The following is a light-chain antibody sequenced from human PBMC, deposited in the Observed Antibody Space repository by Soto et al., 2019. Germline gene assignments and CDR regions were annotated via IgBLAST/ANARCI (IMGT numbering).Light chain of an antibody. CDR1: ISNIGNNY. CDR3: GTWDSSLSYV. CDR2: DNN. Sequence: QSALTQPPSVSAAPGQKVTISCSGSISNIGNNYVSWYQQLPGTAPKLLIYDNNKRPSGIPDRFSASKSGSSATLGITGLQTGDEADYYCGTWDSSLSYVFGTGTKLTVL. J-gene: IGLJ1*01. V-gene: IGLV1-51*01.